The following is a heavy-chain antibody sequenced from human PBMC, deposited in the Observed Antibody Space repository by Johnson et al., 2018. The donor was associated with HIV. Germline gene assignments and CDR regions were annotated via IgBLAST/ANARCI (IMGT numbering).Heavy chain of an antibody. CDR3: ARVYTSTFSHGAFDI. V-gene: IGHV3-30*02. CDR2: IRYDGSNK. CDR1: GFTFSSYG. D-gene: IGHD6-13*01. J-gene: IGHJ3*02. Sequence: QVQLVESGGGVVQPGGSLRLSCAASGFTFSSYGMHWVRQAPGKGLEWVVFIRYDGSNKYYADSVKGRFTISSDNSKNTLYLQINSLRAEDTALYYCARVYTSTFSHGAFDIWGQGTMVTVSS.